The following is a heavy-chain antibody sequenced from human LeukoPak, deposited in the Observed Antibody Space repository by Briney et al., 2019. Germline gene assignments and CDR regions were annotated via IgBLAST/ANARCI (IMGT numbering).Heavy chain of an antibody. D-gene: IGHD6-19*01. J-gene: IGHJ4*02. CDR3: ARDSRIRSSGWMPGRF. CDR2: INTNSGVT. Sequence: EASVKVSCKASGYTFNGYYLHWVRQAPGQGPEWMGKINTNSGVTDYAQKFQGRVTLTRDTPFTTVYMHLSSLTSDDTAVYYCARDSRIRSSGWMPGRFWGQGTLVTVSS. V-gene: IGHV1-2*02. CDR1: GYTFNGYY.